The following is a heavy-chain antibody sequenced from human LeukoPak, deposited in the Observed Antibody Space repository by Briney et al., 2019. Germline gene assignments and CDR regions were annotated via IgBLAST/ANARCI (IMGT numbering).Heavy chain of an antibody. Sequence: GRSLRLSCAASGFTFSSYGMHWVRQAPGKGLEWVAVIWYDGSNKYYADSVKGRLTISRDNSKNTLYLQMNSLRAEDTAVYYCTTDTAPPSRPISYDYWGQGTLVTVSS. V-gene: IGHV3-33*01. D-gene: IGHD2-2*01. CDR1: GFTFSSYG. J-gene: IGHJ4*02. CDR3: TTDTAPPSRPISYDY. CDR2: IWYDGSNK.